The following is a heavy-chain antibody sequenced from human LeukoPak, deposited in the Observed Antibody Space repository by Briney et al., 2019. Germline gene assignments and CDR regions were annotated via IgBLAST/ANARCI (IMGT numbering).Heavy chain of an antibody. CDR3: ARVIGSGWHFVD. J-gene: IGHJ4*02. V-gene: IGHV4-30-4*01. CDR1: GGSISSGDYY. Sequence: PSETLSLTCTVSGGSISSGDYYWSWIRQPPGKGLEWIGYIYYSGSTYYNPSLKSRVTLSVDTSKNQFSLKLSSVTAADTAVYYCARVIGSGWHFVDWGQGTLVTVSS. CDR2: IYYSGST. D-gene: IGHD6-19*01.